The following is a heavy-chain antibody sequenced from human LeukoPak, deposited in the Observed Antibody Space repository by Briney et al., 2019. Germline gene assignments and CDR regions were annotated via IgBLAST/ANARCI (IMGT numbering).Heavy chain of an antibody. Sequence: GGSLRLSCAASGFTFSRYAMHWVRQAPGKGLEWVAFIRYDENNKYYADSVKGRFTISRDNSKNTLYLQMNSLRPEDTAVYYCAKDPLYYGSGIYYMEVWGKGTTVTVSS. CDR2: IRYDENNK. V-gene: IGHV3-30*02. CDR1: GFTFSRYA. J-gene: IGHJ6*03. CDR3: AKDPLYYGSGIYYMEV. D-gene: IGHD3-10*01.